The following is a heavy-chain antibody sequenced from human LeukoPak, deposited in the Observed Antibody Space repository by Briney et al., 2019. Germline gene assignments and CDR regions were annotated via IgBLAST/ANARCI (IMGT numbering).Heavy chain of an antibody. CDR2: IKQDGSEK. D-gene: IGHD2-15*01. V-gene: IGHV3-7*03. J-gene: IGHJ4*02. CDR3: ARNIKSGYCSGGSCPQLFDY. CDR1: GFTFSSYW. Sequence: PRGSLRLSCAASGFTFSSYWMSWVRRAPGKGLEWVANIKQDGSEKYYVDSVKGRFTISRDNAKNSLYLQMNSLRAEDTAVYYCARNIKSGYCSGGSCPQLFDYWGQGTLVTVSS.